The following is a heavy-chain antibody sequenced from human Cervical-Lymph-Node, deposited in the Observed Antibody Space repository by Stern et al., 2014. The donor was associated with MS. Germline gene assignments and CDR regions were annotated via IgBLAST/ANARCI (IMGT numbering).Heavy chain of an antibody. J-gene: IGHJ6*02. V-gene: IGHV1-69*01. CDR3: ATGEMATKSYYYYGMDV. Sequence: QLVQSGAEVKKPGSSVKVSCKASGGTFSSYAISWVRQAPGQGLEWMGGIIPIFGTANYAQKFQGRVTITADESTSTAYMELSSLRSEDTAVYYCATGEMATKSYYYYGMDVWGQGTTVTVSS. CDR1: GGTFSSYA. D-gene: IGHD5-24*01. CDR2: IIPIFGTA.